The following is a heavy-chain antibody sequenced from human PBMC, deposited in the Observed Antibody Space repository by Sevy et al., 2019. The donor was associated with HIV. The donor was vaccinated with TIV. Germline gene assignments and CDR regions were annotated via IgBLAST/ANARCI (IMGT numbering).Heavy chain of an antibody. V-gene: IGHV3-21*01. CDR2: ISSSSSYI. D-gene: IGHD6-19*01. CDR1: GFTFSSYS. J-gene: IGHJ3*02. CDR3: ARAQYSSGWYGRSAFDI. Sequence: GWSLRLSCAASGFTFSSYSMNWVRQAPGKGLEWVSSISSSSSYIYYADSVKGRFTISRDNAKNSLYLQMNSLRAEDMAVYYCARAQYSSGWYGRSAFDIWGQGTMVTVSS.